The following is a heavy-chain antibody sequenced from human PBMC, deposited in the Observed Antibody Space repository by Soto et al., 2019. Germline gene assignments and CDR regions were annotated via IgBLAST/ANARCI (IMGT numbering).Heavy chain of an antibody. V-gene: IGHV3-23*01. CDR1: GFTFSAYA. CDR3: ARQDYSATWYLKY. Sequence: EVQLLESGGGVVQPGGSLRLSCAASGFTFSAYAMSWVRQAPGKGLEWVSVISDSGGATYYADSVKGRFTISRDNSKTTLYLQMNSLRAEDTAVYYCARQDYSATWYLKYWGQGTLVTVSS. CDR2: ISDSGGAT. J-gene: IGHJ4*02. D-gene: IGHD6-13*01.